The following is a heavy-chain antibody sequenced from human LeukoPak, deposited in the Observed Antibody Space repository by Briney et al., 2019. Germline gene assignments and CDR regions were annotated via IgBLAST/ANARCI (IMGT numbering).Heavy chain of an antibody. D-gene: IGHD3-22*01. J-gene: IGHJ6*03. CDR2: INPNSGGT. Sequence: GASVKVSCKASGYTFTAYSIHWVRQAPGQGLRWMGWINPNSGGTKYAQKFQGRVTMTRDTSISTAYMELSRLRSDDTAVYYCVRQKYYYDSSNYYYDYYFYMDVWGKGTTVTVSS. CDR3: VRQKYYYDSSNYYYDYYFYMDV. V-gene: IGHV1-2*02. CDR1: GYTFTAYS.